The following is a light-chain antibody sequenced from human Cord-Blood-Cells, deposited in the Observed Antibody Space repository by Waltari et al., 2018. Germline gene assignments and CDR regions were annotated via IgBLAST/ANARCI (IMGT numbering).Light chain of an antibody. CDR1: QSVSSY. Sequence: EIVLTQSPATMSLSPGERPTLSCRASQSVSSYLAWYQQKPGQAPRLLINDASNRATGIPARFSGSGSGTDFTLTISSLEPEDFAVYYCQQRSNWLITFGQGTRLEIK. CDR3: QQRSNWLIT. J-gene: IGKJ5*01. CDR2: DAS. V-gene: IGKV3-11*01.